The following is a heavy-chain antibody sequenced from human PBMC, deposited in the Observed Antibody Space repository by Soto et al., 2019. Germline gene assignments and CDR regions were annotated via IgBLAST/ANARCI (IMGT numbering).Heavy chain of an antibody. CDR1: GYTLTNYD. J-gene: IGHJ4*02. Sequence: QVQLVQSGAEVKKPGASVKVSCKTSGYTLTNYDVSWVRQAPGQGLEWMGWISAYNGNTNYAQELQGRVTMTTDTSTTTAYMELRSMRSDDTAVYYCARGWELDYWGQGTLVTVSS. D-gene: IGHD1-26*01. CDR2: ISAYNGNT. V-gene: IGHV1-18*01. CDR3: ARGWELDY.